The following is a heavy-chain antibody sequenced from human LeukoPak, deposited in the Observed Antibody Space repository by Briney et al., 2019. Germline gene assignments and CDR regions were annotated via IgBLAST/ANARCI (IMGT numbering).Heavy chain of an antibody. Sequence: GGSLRLSCAASGFTFSSYAMHWVRQAPGKGLEWVAVISYDGSNKYYADSVKGRFTISRGNSKNTLYLQMNGLRAEDTAVYYCARDDRMARIDYDYGDYVDSAFDIWGQGTMVTVSS. J-gene: IGHJ3*02. CDR2: ISYDGSNK. CDR3: ARDDRMARIDYDYGDYVDSAFDI. D-gene: IGHD4-17*01. CDR1: GFTFSSYA. V-gene: IGHV3-30-3*01.